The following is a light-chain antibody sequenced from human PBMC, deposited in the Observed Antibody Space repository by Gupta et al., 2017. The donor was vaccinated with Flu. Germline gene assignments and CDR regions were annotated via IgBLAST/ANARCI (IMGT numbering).Light chain of an antibody. Sequence: QSALTQPASVSASPGQSITITCTGSSSDVGSYNLVSWYQQHPGKAPKLMIYEVSKRPSGVSNRFSDSKSGNTASLTISGLQAEDEADYYCCSHAGSSTFVVFGGGTKLTVL. CDR1: SSDVGSYNL. J-gene: IGLJ2*01. CDR2: EVS. V-gene: IGLV2-23*02. CDR3: CSHAGSSTFVV.